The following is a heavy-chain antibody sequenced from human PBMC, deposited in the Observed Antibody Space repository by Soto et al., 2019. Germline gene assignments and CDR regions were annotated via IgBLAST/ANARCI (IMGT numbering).Heavy chain of an antibody. J-gene: IGHJ4*02. D-gene: IGHD3-16*01. V-gene: IGHV3-13*01. CDR2: IGIAGDT. CDR1: GFTFSSHD. Sequence: GGSLRLSCAASGFTFSSHDMHWVCQVAGKGLEWLSAIGIAGDTYYPGSVKGRFTISRENARNSLYLQMNSLGAEDTAVYYCARGFGYYWGQGTLVTVSP. CDR3: ARGFGYY.